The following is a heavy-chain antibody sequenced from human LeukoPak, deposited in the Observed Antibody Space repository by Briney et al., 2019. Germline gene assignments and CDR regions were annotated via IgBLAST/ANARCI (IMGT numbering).Heavy chain of an antibody. J-gene: IGHJ4*02. V-gene: IGHV3-74*01. D-gene: IGHD3-10*01. CDR1: GFTFSSYW. Sequence: GGSLRLPCAASGFTFSSYWMHWVRQAPGKGLVWVSRINSDGSSTSYADSVKGRFTISRDNAKNTLYLQMNSLRAEDTAVYYCARGRHGSGSYFDYWGQGTLVTVSS. CDR3: ARGRHGSGSYFDY. CDR2: INSDGSST.